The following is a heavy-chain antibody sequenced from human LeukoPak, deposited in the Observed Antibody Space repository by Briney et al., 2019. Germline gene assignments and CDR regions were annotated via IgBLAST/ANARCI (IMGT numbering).Heavy chain of an antibody. CDR1: GFTVSSNY. V-gene: IGHV3-66*01. Sequence: PGGSLRLSCAASGFTVSSNYMSWVRQAPGKGLEWVSVIYSGGSTYYADSVKGRFTISRDNSKNTLYLQMNSLRAEDTAVYYCAWSIAAAGYNWFDSWGQGTLVTVSS. J-gene: IGHJ5*01. D-gene: IGHD6-13*01. CDR3: AWSIAAAGYNWFDS. CDR2: IYSGGST.